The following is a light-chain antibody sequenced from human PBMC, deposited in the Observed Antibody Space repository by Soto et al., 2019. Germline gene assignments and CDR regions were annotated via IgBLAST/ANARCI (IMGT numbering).Light chain of an antibody. J-gene: IGKJ1*01. CDR2: KAS. V-gene: IGKV1-5*03. Sequence: DIQMTQSPSTLSASVGDRVIITCLASQSISSWLAWYQQKPGKAPKLLIYKASSLESGVPSRFSGSGSGTEFTLTISSLQPDDFATYYCQHYNTYSTFGQGTKVDIK. CDR3: QHYNTYST. CDR1: QSISSW.